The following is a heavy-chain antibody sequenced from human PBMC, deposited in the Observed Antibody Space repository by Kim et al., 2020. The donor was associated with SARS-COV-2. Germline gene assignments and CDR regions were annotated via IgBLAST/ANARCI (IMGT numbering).Heavy chain of an antibody. V-gene: IGHV4-59*01. D-gene: IGHD3-3*01. J-gene: IGHJ6*03. CDR3: ARAQPITIFGVVSSMDV. Sequence: LKSRVTISVDTSKNQFSLKLSSVTAADTAVYYCARAQPITIFGVVSSMDVWGKGTTVTVSS.